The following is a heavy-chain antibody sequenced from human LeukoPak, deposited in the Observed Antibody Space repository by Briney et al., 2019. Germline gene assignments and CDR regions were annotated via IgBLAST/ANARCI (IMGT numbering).Heavy chain of an antibody. D-gene: IGHD3-22*01. Sequence: PGGSLRLSCAPSGFTFSDYYMSWIRQAPGKGLEWVSYISSSGSTIYYADSVKGRFTISRDNAKNSLYLQMNSLRAEDTAVYYCARVYYDSSGYYRQPKSYFDYWGQGTLVTVSS. V-gene: IGHV3-11*04. CDR2: ISSSGSTI. CDR1: GFTFSDYY. J-gene: IGHJ4*02. CDR3: ARVYYDSSGYYRQPKSYFDY.